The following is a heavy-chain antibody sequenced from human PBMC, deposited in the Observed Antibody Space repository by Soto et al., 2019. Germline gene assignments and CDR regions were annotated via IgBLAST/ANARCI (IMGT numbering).Heavy chain of an antibody. D-gene: IGHD2-2*01. Sequence: EVQLVESGGGLVQPGRSLRLSCAASGFTFDDYAMHWVRQAPGKGLEWVSGIRWNSGSIGYADAVKGRFTISRDNGKNSLYLRMNSLRAEDTALYYCAKVRGTYCTSTSCYFDYWGQGTLVTVSS. CDR2: IRWNSGSI. CDR1: GFTFDDYA. J-gene: IGHJ4*02. V-gene: IGHV3-9*01. CDR3: AKVRGTYCTSTSCYFDY.